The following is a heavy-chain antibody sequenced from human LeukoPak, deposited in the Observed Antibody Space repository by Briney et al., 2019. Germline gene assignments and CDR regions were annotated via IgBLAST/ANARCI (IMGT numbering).Heavy chain of an antibody. CDR1: GFSFSTIS. V-gene: IGHV3-48*04. D-gene: IGHD6-19*01. CDR2: ISTTSGTI. Sequence: PGGSLRLSCAASGFSFSTISMNWVRQASGKGLEWVSYISTTSGTIHYADSVKGRFTISRDNAKNSLYLQMNSLRAEDTAVYYCASLGHASGWFFDYWGQGTLVTVSS. J-gene: IGHJ4*02. CDR3: ASLGHASGWFFDY.